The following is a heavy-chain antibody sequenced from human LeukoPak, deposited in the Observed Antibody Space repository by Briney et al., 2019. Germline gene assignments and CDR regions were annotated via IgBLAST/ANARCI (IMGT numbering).Heavy chain of an antibody. CDR3: AKDQFTMIVVVPSYYFDY. CDR1: GFTFSSYA. J-gene: IGHJ4*02. D-gene: IGHD3-22*01. V-gene: IGHV3-23*01. Sequence: GGSLRLSCAASGFTFSSYAMSWVRQAPGKGLEWVSAISGSGGSTYYADSVKGRSTISRDNSKNTLYLQMNSLRAEDTAVYYCAKDQFTMIVVVPSYYFDYWGQGTLVTVSS. CDR2: ISGSGGST.